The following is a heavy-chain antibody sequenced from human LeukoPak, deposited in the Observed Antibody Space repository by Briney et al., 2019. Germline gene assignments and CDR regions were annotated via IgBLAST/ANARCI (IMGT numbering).Heavy chain of an antibody. CDR1: GGSISSYY. D-gene: IGHD2-15*01. J-gene: IGHJ5*02. V-gene: IGHV4-59*01. CDR2: IYYSGST. Sequence: PSETLSLTCTVSGGSISSYYWSWIRQPPGKGLEWIGYIYYSGSTNYNPSLKSRVTISVDTSKNQFSLKLSSVTAADTAVYYCARGRGGSFFDPWGQGTLVTVSS. CDR3: ARGRGGSFFDP.